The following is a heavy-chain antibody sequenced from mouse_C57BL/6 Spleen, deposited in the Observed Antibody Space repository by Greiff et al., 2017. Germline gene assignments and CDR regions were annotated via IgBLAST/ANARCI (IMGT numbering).Heavy chain of an antibody. Sequence: QVQLQQSGAELVRPGSSVKLSCKASGYTFTSYWMHWVKQRPIQGLEWIGNIDPSDSEPHSNQKYKDKATLTVDKSSSTAYVQLSSLTSEDSAVYYCARSPYEYYAMDYWGQGTSVTVSS. J-gene: IGHJ4*01. CDR1: GYTFTSYW. D-gene: IGHD1-1*01. CDR3: ARSPYEYYAMDY. V-gene: IGHV1-52*01. CDR2: IDPSDSEP.